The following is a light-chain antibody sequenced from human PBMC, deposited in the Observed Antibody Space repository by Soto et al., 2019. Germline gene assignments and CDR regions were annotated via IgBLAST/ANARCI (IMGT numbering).Light chain of an antibody. CDR3: QQYSSSPSVT. V-gene: IGKV3-20*01. CDR2: GAS. Sequence: EIVLTQSPGTLSLSPGERATLSCRASQSVSSSYLAWYQQKPGQAPRLLIYGASSRATGIPDRFSGSGSGTDFTLTISRLEPEDFAVYYCQQYSSSPSVTFGQGTKVEIK. CDR1: QSVSSSY. J-gene: IGKJ1*01.